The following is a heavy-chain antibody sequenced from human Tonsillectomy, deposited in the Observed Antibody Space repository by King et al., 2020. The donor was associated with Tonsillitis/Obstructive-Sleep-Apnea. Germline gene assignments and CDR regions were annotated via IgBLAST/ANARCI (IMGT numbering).Heavy chain of an antibody. D-gene: IGHD3-10*01. CDR2: IYWDDDK. CDR3: ARSQLLYGSGSYSDY. CDR1: GFSLSTSGVG. V-gene: IGHV2-5*02. Sequence: INLKESGPTLVKPTQTLTLTCTFSGFSLSTSGVGVGWIRQPPGKALEWLALIYWDDDKRYSPSLKSRLTITKDTYKNQVVLTMTNMDPVDTATYYCARSQLLYGSGSYSDYWVQGTLVTVSS. J-gene: IGHJ4*02.